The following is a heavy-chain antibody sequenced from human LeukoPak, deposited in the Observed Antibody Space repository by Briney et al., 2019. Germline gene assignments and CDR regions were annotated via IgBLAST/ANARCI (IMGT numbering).Heavy chain of an antibody. J-gene: IGHJ4*02. CDR2: IEQDGSQK. Sequence: GGSLRLSCAASGFTFSTYWMTWVRQAPGKGLEWVTHIEQDGSQKSYVDSVKGRFTISRDNAKNSLYLQMSSLRDEDTAVYYCARDVGWYHFDYRGQGTLVTVSS. CDR1: GFTFSTYW. CDR3: ARDVGWYHFDY. V-gene: IGHV3-7*03. D-gene: IGHD6-19*01.